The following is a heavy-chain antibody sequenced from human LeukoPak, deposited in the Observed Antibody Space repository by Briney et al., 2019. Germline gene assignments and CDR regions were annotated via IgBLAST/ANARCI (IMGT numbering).Heavy chain of an antibody. CDR2: IYPGDSDT. J-gene: IGHJ5*02. Sequence: GESLKISCKGSGYSFTSYWIVWVRQMPGKGLEWMGIIYPGDSDTRYRPSFQGQVTISADKSISTAYLQWSSLRASDTAMYYCARLASNWFDPWGQGTLVTVSS. CDR1: GYSFTSYW. V-gene: IGHV5-51*01. CDR3: ARLASNWFDP.